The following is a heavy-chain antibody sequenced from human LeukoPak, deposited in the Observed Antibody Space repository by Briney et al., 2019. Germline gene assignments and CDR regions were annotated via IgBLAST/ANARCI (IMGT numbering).Heavy chain of an antibody. J-gene: IGHJ3*01. V-gene: IGHV3-23*01. Sequence: PGGSLRLSCAASGFNFSIYAMSWVRQAPGRGLQWVSGTSASGATTYYADSLKGRFTVSRDISKNTLYLQMNSLRAEDTAIYYCAKVRKGVGAFDLWGQGTMVTVSS. D-gene: IGHD3-16*01. CDR2: TSASGATT. CDR1: GFNFSIYA. CDR3: AKVRKGVGAFDL.